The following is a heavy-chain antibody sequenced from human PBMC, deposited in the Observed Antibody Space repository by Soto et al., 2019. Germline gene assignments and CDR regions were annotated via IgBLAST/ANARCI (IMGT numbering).Heavy chain of an antibody. Sequence: QVQLVQSGAEVKKPGASVKVSCKASGYTFTNSGISWVRQAPGQGLEWMGWISTDNGNTNYAQHLQGRVSMTTDTSPSTAYMDLTSLRSDDTAVSYCARDQGITTFGVYSMYYYGMDVWGQGTTVTVSS. CDR2: ISTDNGNT. D-gene: IGHD3-3*01. CDR1: GYTFTNSG. V-gene: IGHV1-18*01. J-gene: IGHJ6*02. CDR3: ARDQGITTFGVYSMYYYGMDV.